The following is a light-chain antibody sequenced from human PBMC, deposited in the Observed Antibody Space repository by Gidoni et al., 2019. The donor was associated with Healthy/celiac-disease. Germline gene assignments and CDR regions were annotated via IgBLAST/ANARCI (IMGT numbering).Light chain of an antibody. CDR3: QSYDSSLSVV. J-gene: IGLJ2*01. CDR2: GNS. CDR1: SSNIGAGYD. V-gene: IGLV1-40*01. Sequence: QSVLTQPPSVSGAPGQGVTISCTGSSSNIGAGYDVHWYQQLPGTAPKLLIYGNSNRPSVVPDRFSGSKSGTSASLAITGLQAEDEADYYCQSYDSSLSVVFGGGTKLTVL.